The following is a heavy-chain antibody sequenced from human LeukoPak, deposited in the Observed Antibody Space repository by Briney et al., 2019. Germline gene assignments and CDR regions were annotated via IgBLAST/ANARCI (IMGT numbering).Heavy chain of an antibody. J-gene: IGHJ4*02. CDR3: ARDPTPYYDFWSGYYTVRPYYFDY. CDR2: IYHSGST. Sequence: PSETLSLTCTVSGYSISSGYYWGWIRQPPGKGLEWIGSIYHSGSTYYNPSLKSRVTISVDTSKNQFSLKLSSVTAADTAVYYCARDPTPYYDFWSGYYTVRPYYFDYWGQGTLVTVFS. CDR1: GYSISSGYY. D-gene: IGHD3-3*01. V-gene: IGHV4-38-2*02.